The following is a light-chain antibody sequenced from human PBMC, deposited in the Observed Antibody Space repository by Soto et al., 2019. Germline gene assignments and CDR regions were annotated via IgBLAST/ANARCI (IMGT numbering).Light chain of an antibody. J-gene: IGKJ1*01. CDR3: GAGKT. CDR1: QGIGSY. CDR2: AAS. Sequence: IQLTQSASSLSASVGDRVTITFRASQGIGSYLAWYQQKPGEAPKLLILAASTLQSGVPSRFSGSGSGTEFTLTISSLQPDDFATYYWGAGKTFGQGTKVDI. V-gene: IGKV1-9*01.